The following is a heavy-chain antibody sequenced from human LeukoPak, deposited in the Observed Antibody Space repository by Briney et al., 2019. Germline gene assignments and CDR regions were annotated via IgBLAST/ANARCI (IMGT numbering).Heavy chain of an antibody. D-gene: IGHD2/OR15-2a*01. CDR2: INPNSGGT. V-gene: IGHV1-2*02. J-gene: IGHJ4*02. CDR3: ARWRGGSMPFDY. Sequence: ASVKVSCKVSGYTFTDYYMHWVRQAPGQGLEWMGWINPNSGGTNYAQKFQGRVTTTRDTSISTAYMELSRLRYDDTAVYYCARWRGGSMPFDYWGQGTLVTVSS. CDR1: GYTFTDYY.